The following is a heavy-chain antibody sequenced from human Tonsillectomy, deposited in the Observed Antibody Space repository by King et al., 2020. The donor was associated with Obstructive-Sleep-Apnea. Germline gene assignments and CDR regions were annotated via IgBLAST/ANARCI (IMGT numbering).Heavy chain of an antibody. CDR1: GYPFTTYR. D-gene: IGHD2-2*01. CDR2: INGGNGDT. CDR3: ATSWLVVGNWFDP. Sequence: QLVQSGAALKKPGASVKVSCKASGYPFTTYRLHWVRQAPGQRLEWMGWINGGNGDTQYSQRFQGRVTITRDTSATTAYLELSSLKSEDTAVYYCATSWLVVGNWFDPWGQGTLVTVSS. V-gene: IGHV1-3*01. J-gene: IGHJ5*02.